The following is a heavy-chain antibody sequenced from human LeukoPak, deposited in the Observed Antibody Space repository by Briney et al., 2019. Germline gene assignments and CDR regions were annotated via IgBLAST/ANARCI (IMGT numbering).Heavy chain of an antibody. D-gene: IGHD2-2*01. V-gene: IGHV1-18*01. CDR3: AREIAVPAANAFYYYGMDV. CDR2: ISAYNGNT. J-gene: IGHJ6*02. CDR1: GYTFTSYG. Sequence: GASVKVSCKASGYTFTSYGISWVRQAPGQGLEWMGWISAYNGNTDYAQKLQGRVTMTTDRSTSTAYMELRSLRSDDTAVYYCAREIAVPAANAFYYYGMDVWGQGTTVTVSS.